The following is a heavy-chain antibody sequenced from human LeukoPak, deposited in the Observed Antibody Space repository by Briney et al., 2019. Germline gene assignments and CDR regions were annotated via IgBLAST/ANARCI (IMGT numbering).Heavy chain of an antibody. Sequence: GGSLRLSCAASGFTFSSYAMSWVRQAPGKGLEWVSAISGSGGSTYYADPVKGRFTISRDNSKNTLYLQMNSLRAEDTAVYYCAKEEDMITFGGVIGYIDYWGQGTLVTVSS. J-gene: IGHJ4*02. CDR1: GFTFSSYA. CDR3: AKEEDMITFGGVIGYIDY. CDR2: ISGSGGST. V-gene: IGHV3-23*01. D-gene: IGHD3-16*02.